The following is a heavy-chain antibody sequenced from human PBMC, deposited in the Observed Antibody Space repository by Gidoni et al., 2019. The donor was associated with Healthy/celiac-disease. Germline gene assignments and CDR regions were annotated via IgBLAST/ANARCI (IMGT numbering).Heavy chain of an antibody. Sequence: QITLKESGPTLVKPTQTLTLTYTFSGFSLSTGGVGVGWIRQPPGKALEWLALIYWNDDKRYSPSLKSRLTITKDTSKNQGVLTMTNMDPVDTATYYCAHTVHKCWFDPWGQGTLVTVSS. CDR1: GFSLSTGGVG. CDR2: IYWNDDK. J-gene: IGHJ5*02. D-gene: IGHD1-1*01. V-gene: IGHV2-5*01. CDR3: AHTVHKCWFDP.